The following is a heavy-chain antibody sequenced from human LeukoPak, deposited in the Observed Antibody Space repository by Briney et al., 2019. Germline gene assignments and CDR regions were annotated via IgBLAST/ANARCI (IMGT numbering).Heavy chain of an antibody. CDR3: ARDAMVRGVLIDY. J-gene: IGHJ4*02. CDR1: GFTFGTYS. D-gene: IGHD3-10*01. CDR2: ISSSSSYI. V-gene: IGHV3-21*01. Sequence: AGGSLRLSCAASGFTFGTYSMNWVRQAPGKGLEGVSSISSSSSYIYYADSVKGRFTISRDNAKNSLFLQMSSLRAEDTAVYYCARDAMVRGVLIDYWGQGTLVTVSS.